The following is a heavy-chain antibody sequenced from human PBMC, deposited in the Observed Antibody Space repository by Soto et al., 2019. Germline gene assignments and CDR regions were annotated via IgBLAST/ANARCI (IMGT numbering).Heavy chain of an antibody. CDR3: ARIVGATDYFDY. CDR2: ISYDGSNK. Sequence: PGGSLRLSCAASGFTFSSYGMHWVRQAPGKGLEWVAVISYDGSNKYYADSVKGRFTISRDNSKNTLYLQMNSLRAEDTAVYYCARIVGATDYFDYWGQGTLVTVSS. CDR1: GFTFSSYG. V-gene: IGHV3-30*03. J-gene: IGHJ4*02. D-gene: IGHD1-26*01.